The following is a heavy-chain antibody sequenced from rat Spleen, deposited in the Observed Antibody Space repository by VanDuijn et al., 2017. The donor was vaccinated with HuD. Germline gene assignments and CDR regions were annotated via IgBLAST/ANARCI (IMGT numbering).Heavy chain of an antibody. J-gene: IGHJ4*01. CDR2: ISTGGVNT. V-gene: IGHV5-25*01. Sequence: EVQLMESGGGLVQPGRSLKLSCVASGFTFNNYWMTWVRQAPTKGLEWVASISTGGVNTYYRDSVKGRFTISRDNAKSTLYLQMDSLRSEDAATYYCARPHSSHYVMDAWGQGASVTVSS. CDR3: ARPHSSHYVMDA. D-gene: IGHD1-8*01. CDR1: GFTFNNYW.